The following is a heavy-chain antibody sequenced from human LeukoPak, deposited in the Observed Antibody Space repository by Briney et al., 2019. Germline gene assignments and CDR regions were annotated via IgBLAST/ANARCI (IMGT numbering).Heavy chain of an antibody. J-gene: IGHJ4*02. CDR3: ARYGYVWGSYRYRGEFDY. Sequence: PGGSPRLSCAASGFTFSSYEMNWVRQAPGKGLEWVSYIGSSGSTIYYADSVKGRFTISRDNAKNSLYLQMNSLRAEDTAVYYCARYGYVWGSYRYRGEFDYWGQGTLVTVSS. D-gene: IGHD3-16*02. V-gene: IGHV3-48*03. CDR2: IGSSGSTI. CDR1: GFTFSSYE.